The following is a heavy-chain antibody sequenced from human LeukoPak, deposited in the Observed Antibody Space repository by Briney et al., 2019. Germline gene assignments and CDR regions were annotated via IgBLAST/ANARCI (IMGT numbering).Heavy chain of an antibody. CDR3: ARERRVGDFD. Sequence: SVQVSCKASGGTFSSYVISWVRPAPGQGLEWMGGIIPIFGTANYAQKFQGRVTITADESTSTAYMELSSLRSEDTAVYYCARERRVGDFDWGQGTLVTVSS. V-gene: IGHV1-69*13. CDR2: IIPIFGTA. D-gene: IGHD2-21*02. CDR1: GGTFSSYV. J-gene: IGHJ4*02.